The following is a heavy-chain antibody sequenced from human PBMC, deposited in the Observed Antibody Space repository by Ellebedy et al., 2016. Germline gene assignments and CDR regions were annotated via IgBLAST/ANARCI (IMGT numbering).Heavy chain of an antibody. Sequence: SETLSLTXTVSGYSISSGYNWGCIRQPPGKGLEWFGNVHHTGRTYYKQSLKSRVTISVDTSKNQFSLNLSSVTAADSAVFYCVREGDWFDPWGQGILVTVSS. CDR2: VHHTGRT. CDR1: GYSISSGYN. V-gene: IGHV4-38-2*02. CDR3: VREGDWFDP. J-gene: IGHJ5*02. D-gene: IGHD1-26*01.